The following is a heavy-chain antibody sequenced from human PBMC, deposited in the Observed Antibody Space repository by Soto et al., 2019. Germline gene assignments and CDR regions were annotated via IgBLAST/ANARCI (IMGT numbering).Heavy chain of an antibody. J-gene: IGHJ4*02. Sequence: ASVKVSCKASGYTFTGYYMHWVRQAPGQGLEWMGWINPNSGGTNYAQKFQGRVTMTRDTSISTAYMELSRLRSDDSAVYYCARGAESGAVAGSFDYWGQGTLVTVSS. D-gene: IGHD6-19*01. V-gene: IGHV1-2*02. CDR2: INPNSGGT. CDR1: GYTFTGYY. CDR3: ARGAESGAVAGSFDY.